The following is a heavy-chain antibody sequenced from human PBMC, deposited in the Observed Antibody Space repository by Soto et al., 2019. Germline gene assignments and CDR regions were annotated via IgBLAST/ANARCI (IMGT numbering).Heavy chain of an antibody. V-gene: IGHV3-23*01. CDR3: ARRSSGWYFDY. J-gene: IGHJ4*02. CDR1: GFTFSSYA. D-gene: IGHD6-19*01. Sequence: GGSLRLSCAASGFTFSSYAMSWVRQAPGKGLEWVSAISGRGGSTYYADSVKGRFTISRDNSKNTLYLQMNSLRDEDTAVYYCARRSSGWYFDYWGQGTLVTVSS. CDR2: ISGRGGST.